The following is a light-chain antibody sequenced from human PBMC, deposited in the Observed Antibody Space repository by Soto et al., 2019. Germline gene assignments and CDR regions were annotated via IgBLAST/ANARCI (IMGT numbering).Light chain of an antibody. CDR1: SSDVGGYNY. V-gene: IGLV2-14*01. CDR2: EVS. J-gene: IGLJ7*01. CDR3: SSYTSSSTPYV. Sequence: QSVLTQPASVSGSPGQSITISCTGTSSDVGGYNYVSWYQQHPGKAPKLMIYEVSNRPSGVSNRFSGSKSGNTASLTISVLQADDEADYYGSSYTSSSTPYVFVAGTQLTVL.